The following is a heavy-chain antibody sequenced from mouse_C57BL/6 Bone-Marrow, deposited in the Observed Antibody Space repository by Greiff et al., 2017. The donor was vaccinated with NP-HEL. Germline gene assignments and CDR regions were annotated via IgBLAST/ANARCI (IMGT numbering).Heavy chain of an antibody. J-gene: IGHJ4*01. CDR3: ASFYDGYPDY. CDR2: IDPSDSYT. CDR1: GYTFTSYW. V-gene: IGHV1-50*01. D-gene: IGHD2-3*01. Sequence: VQLQQPGAELVKPGASVKLSCKASGYTFTSYWMQWVKQRPGQGLEWIGEIDPSDSYTNYNQKFKGKATLTVDTSSSTAYMQLSSLTSEDSAVYYCASFYDGYPDYWGQGTSVTVSS.